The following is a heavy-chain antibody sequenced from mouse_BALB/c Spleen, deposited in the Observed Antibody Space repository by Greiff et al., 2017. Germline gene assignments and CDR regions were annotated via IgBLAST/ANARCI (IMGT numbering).Heavy chain of an antibody. J-gene: IGHJ2*01. Sequence: QVHVKQPGAELVKPGTSVKLSCKASGYNFTSYWINWVKLRPGQGLEWIGDIYPGSGSTNYNEKFKSKATLTVDTSSSTAYMQLSSLASEDSALYYCATILRYYFDYWGQGTTLTVSS. CDR2: IYPGSGST. D-gene: IGHD1-1*01. V-gene: IGHV1-55*01. CDR3: ATILRYYFDY. CDR1: GYNFTSYW.